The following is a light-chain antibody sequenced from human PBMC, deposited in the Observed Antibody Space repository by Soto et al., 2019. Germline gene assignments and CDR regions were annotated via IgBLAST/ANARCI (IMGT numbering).Light chain of an antibody. CDR2: AAS. J-gene: IGKJ5*01. Sequence: EIVMTQSPATLSVSPGERATLSCRASQSVSSNLAWYQQKPGQAPRLLIYAASSRATDIPARFSGSGSGTDFTLTISSLEPEDFAIYYCQQRSNWPSISFGQGT. CDR3: QQRSNWPSIS. CDR1: QSVSSN. V-gene: IGKV3-11*01.